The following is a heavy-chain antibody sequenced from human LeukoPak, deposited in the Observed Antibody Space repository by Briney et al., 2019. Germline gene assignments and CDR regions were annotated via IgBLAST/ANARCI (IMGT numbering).Heavy chain of an antibody. V-gene: IGHV3-9*01. Sequence: GGSLRLSCAASGFTFDDYAMHWVRQAPGNGLEWVSGISWNSGSIGYADSVKGRFTISRDNAKNSLYLQMNSLRAEDTALYYCAKEDPGGVLDYWGQGTLVTVSS. J-gene: IGHJ4*02. D-gene: IGHD2-8*01. CDR3: AKEDPGGVLDY. CDR2: ISWNSGSI. CDR1: GFTFDDYA.